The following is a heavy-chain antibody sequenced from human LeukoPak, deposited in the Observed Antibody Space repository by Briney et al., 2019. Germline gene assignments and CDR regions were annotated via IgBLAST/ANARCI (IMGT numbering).Heavy chain of an antibody. V-gene: IGHV4-59*08. D-gene: IGHD5-12*01. Sequence: SETLSLTCTVSGGSISSYYWSWIRQPPGKGLEWIGYIYYSGSTNYNPSLTSRVTISVDTSKNQFSLTLSSVTAADTAVYYCARLLETSGYSGYDCYYFDYWGEGTLVTVSS. CDR3: ARLLETSGYSGYDCYYFDY. J-gene: IGHJ4*02. CDR2: IYYSGST. CDR1: GGSISSYY.